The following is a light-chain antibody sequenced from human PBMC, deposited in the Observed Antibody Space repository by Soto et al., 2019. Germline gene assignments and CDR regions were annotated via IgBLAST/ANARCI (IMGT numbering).Light chain of an antibody. CDR2: AAS. J-gene: IGKJ2*01. CDR3: QQSYSTPRT. V-gene: IGKV1-39*01. CDR1: QSISSF. Sequence: DIQMTQSPSSLSASVGDRVTIACRASQSISSFLSWYQQPPGKAPKLLIYAASSLQSGVPSRFSGSGSGTDFTLTISSLQPEDFATYYCQQSYSTPRTFGQGTKLEIK.